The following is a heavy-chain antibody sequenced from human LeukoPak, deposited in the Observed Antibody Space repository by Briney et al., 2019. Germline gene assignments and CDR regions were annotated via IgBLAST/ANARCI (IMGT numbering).Heavy chain of an antibody. CDR1: GGSISSYY. V-gene: IGHV4-59*01. Sequence: SETLSLTCTVSGGSISSYYWSWIRQPSGKGLEWIGYVYYSGSTNYNPSLKSRVTISVDTSKNQFSLKLSSVTAADTAVYYCARDRGSYSLDYWGQGTLVTVSS. CDR2: VYYSGST. J-gene: IGHJ4*02. D-gene: IGHD1-26*01. CDR3: ARDRGSYSLDY.